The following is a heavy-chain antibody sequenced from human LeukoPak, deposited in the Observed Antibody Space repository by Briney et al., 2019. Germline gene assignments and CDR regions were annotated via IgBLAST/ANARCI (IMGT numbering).Heavy chain of an antibody. CDR1: GASISSSSAYY. CDR2: VYHSVPT. CDR3: AREVVPPAIDH. V-gene: IGHV4-39*07. Sequence: SETLSLTCTVSGASISSSSAYYWGWIRQPPGKGLEWIANVYHSVPTHYNPSLRGRVSISVDTSQSQDSLRLSSLTAADTAIYYCAREVVPPAIDHWAQGILVTVSS. J-gene: IGHJ4*02. D-gene: IGHD2-2*01.